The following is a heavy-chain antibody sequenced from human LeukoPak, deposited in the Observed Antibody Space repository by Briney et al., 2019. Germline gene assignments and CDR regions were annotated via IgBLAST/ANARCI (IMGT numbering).Heavy chain of an antibody. CDR3: ARQSTPHGNFDY. D-gene: IGHD5-24*01. Sequence: SGGSLRLSCATSGFTLTNYAMHGVRQPAGEGLEWVSALGTAGDTFYPGSVKGRFSISRDNAKKSLFLQMNSLRVEDTAIYYCARQSTPHGNFDYWGQGTLVTVSS. J-gene: IGHJ4*02. V-gene: IGHV3-13*01. CDR1: GFTLTNYA. CDR2: LGTAGDT.